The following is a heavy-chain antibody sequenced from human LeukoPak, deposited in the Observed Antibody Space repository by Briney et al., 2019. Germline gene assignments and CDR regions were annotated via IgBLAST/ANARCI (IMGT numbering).Heavy chain of an antibody. CDR2: IYYSGST. Sequence: PSETLSLTCTVSGGSISSSSYYWGWIRQPPGKGLEWIGSIYYSGSTYYNPSLKSRVTISVDTSKNQFSLKLSSVTAADTAVYYCARETGGLLWFGESLDYWGQGTLVTVSS. J-gene: IGHJ4*02. CDR1: GGSISSSSYY. D-gene: IGHD3-10*01. V-gene: IGHV4-39*07. CDR3: ARETGGLLWFGESLDY.